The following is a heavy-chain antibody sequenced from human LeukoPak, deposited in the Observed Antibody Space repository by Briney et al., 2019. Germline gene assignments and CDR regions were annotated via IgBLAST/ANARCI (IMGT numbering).Heavy chain of an antibody. CDR2: IYPGDSDT. Sequence: GESLKISCKGSGYSFTSYWIGWVRLMPGKGLEWMGIIYPGDSDTRYSPSFQGQVTVSADKSISTAYLQWSSLKASDTAMYYCARTYYYDSSGIDYWGQGTLVTVSS. D-gene: IGHD3-22*01. CDR3: ARTYYYDSSGIDY. CDR1: GYSFTSYW. J-gene: IGHJ4*02. V-gene: IGHV5-51*01.